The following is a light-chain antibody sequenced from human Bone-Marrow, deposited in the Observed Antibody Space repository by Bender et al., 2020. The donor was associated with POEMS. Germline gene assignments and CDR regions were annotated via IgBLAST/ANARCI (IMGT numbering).Light chain of an antibody. J-gene: IGLJ2*01. CDR3: TSYTSSDAVI. Sequence: QSALTQPASVSGSPGQSITISCTGTSSDVGGFKFVSWYQHHPGSAPKLILYEVTNRPSGISNRFSGSKSGNTASLSISGLQADDAADYYCTSYTSSDAVIFGGGTKLTVL. V-gene: IGLV2-14*01. CDR1: SSDVGGFKF. CDR2: EVT.